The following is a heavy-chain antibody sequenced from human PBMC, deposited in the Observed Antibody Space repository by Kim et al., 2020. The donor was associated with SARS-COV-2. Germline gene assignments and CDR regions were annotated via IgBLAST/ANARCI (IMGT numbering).Heavy chain of an antibody. V-gene: IGHV4-34*01. Sequence: SQTLSLTCAVYGGSFSGYYWSWIRQPPGKGLEWIGEINHSGSTNYNPSLKSRVTISVDTSKNQFSLKLSSVTAADTAVYYCARREYDFWSGYYARDYWGQ. CDR1: GGSFSGYY. D-gene: IGHD3-3*01. CDR2: INHSGST. J-gene: IGHJ4*02. CDR3: ARREYDFWSGYYARDY.